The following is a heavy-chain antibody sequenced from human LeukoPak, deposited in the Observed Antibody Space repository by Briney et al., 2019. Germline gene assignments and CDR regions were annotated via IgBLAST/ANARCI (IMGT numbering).Heavy chain of an antibody. CDR2: ISSSSSYI. Sequence: GGSLRLSCAASGFTFSSYSMNWVRQAPGKGLEWVSSISSSSSYIYYADSVKGRFTISRDNSKDTLYLQMNSLRAEDTAVYYCAKLGSSWYLDYWGQGTLVTVSS. CDR1: GFTFSSYS. CDR3: AKLGSSWYLDY. J-gene: IGHJ4*02. V-gene: IGHV3-21*01. D-gene: IGHD6-13*01.